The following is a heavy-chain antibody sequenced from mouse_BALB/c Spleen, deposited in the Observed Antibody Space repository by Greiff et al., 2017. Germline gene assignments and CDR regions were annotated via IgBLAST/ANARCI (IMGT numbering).Heavy chain of an antibody. J-gene: IGHJ3*01. CDR3: TADHRFAY. CDR1: GFTFSNYW. V-gene: IGHV6-6*02. CDR2: IRLKSNNYAT. Sequence: EVKLEESGGGLVQPGGSMKLSCVASGFTFSNYWMNWVRQSPEKGLEWVAEIRLKSNNYATHYAESVKGRFTISRDDSKSSVYLQMNNLRAEDTGIYYCTADHRFAYWGQGTLVTVSA.